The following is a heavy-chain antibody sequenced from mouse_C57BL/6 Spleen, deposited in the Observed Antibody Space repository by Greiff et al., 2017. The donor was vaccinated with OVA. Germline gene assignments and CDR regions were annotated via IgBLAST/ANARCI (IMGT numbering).Heavy chain of an antibody. CDR1: GFTFSSYG. J-gene: IGHJ2*01. Sequence: EVKLMESGGDLVKPGGSLKLSCAASGFTFSSYGMSWVRQTPDKRLEWVATISSGGSYTYYPDSVKGRFTISRDNAKNTLYLQMSSLKSEDTAMYYCARGGLGFDYWGQGTTLTVSS. CDR2: ISSGGSYT. CDR3: ARGGLGFDY. V-gene: IGHV5-6*01. D-gene: IGHD3-3*01.